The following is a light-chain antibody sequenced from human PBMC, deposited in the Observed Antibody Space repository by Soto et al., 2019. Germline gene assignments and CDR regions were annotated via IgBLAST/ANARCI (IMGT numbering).Light chain of an antibody. Sequence: QSVLTQPPSASGSPGQSVTISCTGTSSDVGGYNYVSWYQQHPGKAPKLMIYGVNKRPSGVPDRFSGSKSGNTASLTVSGLQAEDEADYYCNSYAGSNNVVFGGGTQLTVL. V-gene: IGLV2-8*01. CDR3: NSYAGSNNVV. CDR2: GVN. J-gene: IGLJ2*01. CDR1: SSDVGGYNY.